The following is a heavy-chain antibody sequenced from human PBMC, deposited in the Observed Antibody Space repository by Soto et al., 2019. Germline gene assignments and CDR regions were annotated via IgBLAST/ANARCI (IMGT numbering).Heavy chain of an antibody. V-gene: IGHV3-11*01. CDR3: ASSLGYCTNGVCFPPRALIDY. D-gene: IGHD2-8*01. CDR1: GFTFSDYY. J-gene: IGHJ4*02. CDR2: ISSSGSTI. Sequence: GGSLRLSCAASGFTFSDYYMSWIRQAPGKGLEWVSYISSSGSTIYYADSVKGRFTISRDNAKNSLYLQMNSLRAEDTAVYYCASSLGYCTNGVCFPPRALIDYWGKGTLVTFSA.